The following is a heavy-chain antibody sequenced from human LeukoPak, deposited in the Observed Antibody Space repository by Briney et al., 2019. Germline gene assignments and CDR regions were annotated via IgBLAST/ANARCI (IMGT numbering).Heavy chain of an antibody. V-gene: IGHV4-61*05. D-gene: IGHD3-22*01. CDR1: GGSISSSSYY. Sequence: PSETLSLTCTVSGGSISSSSYYWGWIRQPPGKGLEWIGYIYYSGSTNYNPSLKSRVAISVDTSKNQFSLKLSSVTAADTAVYYCARGDSSGYYYPFNYWGQGTLVTVSS. CDR3: ARGDSSGYYYPFNY. CDR2: IYYSGST. J-gene: IGHJ4*02.